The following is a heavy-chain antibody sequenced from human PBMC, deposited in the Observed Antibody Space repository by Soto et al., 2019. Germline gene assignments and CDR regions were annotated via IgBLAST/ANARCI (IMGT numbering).Heavy chain of an antibody. CDR3: ARGVDDSSGYYYCWSLEVAFDI. CDR2: IYPGDSDT. D-gene: IGHD3-22*01. Sequence: PRESLKISCKASGYSFTSYWIGWVRQMPGKGLEWMGIIYPGDSDTRYSPPFQGQVTIAADKSISTAYLQWSSLKASDTAMYYCARGVDDSSGYYYCWSLEVAFDIWGQGTMVPVSS. CDR1: GYSFTSYW. J-gene: IGHJ3*02. V-gene: IGHV5-51*01.